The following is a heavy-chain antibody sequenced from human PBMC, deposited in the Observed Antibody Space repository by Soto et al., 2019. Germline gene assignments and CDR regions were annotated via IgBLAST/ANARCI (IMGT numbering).Heavy chain of an antibody. Sequence: EVQLLESGGGLVQPGGSLRLSCAASGFTFSSYAMSWVRQAPGKGLEWVSAISGSGGSTYYADSVKGRFTISRDNSKNTLYLQMNSLRAEDTAVYYCARDLKPPDYYGSGRGGGMDVWGQGTTVTVSS. J-gene: IGHJ6*02. CDR1: GFTFSSYA. CDR3: ARDLKPPDYYGSGRGGGMDV. D-gene: IGHD3-10*01. CDR2: ISGSGGST. V-gene: IGHV3-23*01.